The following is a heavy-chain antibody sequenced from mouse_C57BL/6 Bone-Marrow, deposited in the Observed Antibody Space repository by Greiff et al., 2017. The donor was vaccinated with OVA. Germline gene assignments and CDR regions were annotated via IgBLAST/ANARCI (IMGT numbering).Heavy chain of an antibody. CDR1: GYTFTSYW. V-gene: IGHV1-69*01. CDR2: IDPSDSYT. D-gene: IGHD1-1*01. J-gene: IGHJ3*01. Sequence: VQLQQPGAELVMPGASVKLSCKASGYTFTSYWMHWVKQRPGQGLEWIGEIDPSDSYTKYNQKFKGKSTLTVDNSYSTAYMQISSLTSEDSAVYYCARDDGSSFLFAYWGQGTLVTVSA. CDR3: ARDDGSSFLFAY.